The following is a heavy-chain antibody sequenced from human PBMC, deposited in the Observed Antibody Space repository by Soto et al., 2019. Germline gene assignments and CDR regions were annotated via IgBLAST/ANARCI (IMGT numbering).Heavy chain of an antibody. J-gene: IGHJ3*01. CDR1: GGSISSGGYY. Sequence: PSETLSLTCTVSGGSISSGGYYWSWIRQHPGKGLEWIGYIYYSGSTYYNPSLKSRVTISVDTSKNQFSLKLSSVTAADTAVYYCARGEPVVPAARTWGQGTMVTVSS. CDR3: ARGEPVVPAART. V-gene: IGHV4-31*03. CDR2: IYYSGST. D-gene: IGHD2-2*01.